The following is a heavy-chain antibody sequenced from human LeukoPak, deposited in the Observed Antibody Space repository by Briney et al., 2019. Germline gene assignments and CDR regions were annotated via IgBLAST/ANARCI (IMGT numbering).Heavy chain of an antibody. J-gene: IGHJ3*02. D-gene: IGHD6-13*01. CDR1: GFTFSSYS. Sequence: GGSLRLSCAASGFTFSSYSMSWVRQAPGKGLEWVANIKQDGSEKYYVDSVKGRFTISRDNAKNSLYLQMNSLRAEDTAVYYCAREAPLYSSSAFDIWGQGTMVTVSS. V-gene: IGHV3-7*01. CDR3: AREAPLYSSSAFDI. CDR2: IKQDGSEK.